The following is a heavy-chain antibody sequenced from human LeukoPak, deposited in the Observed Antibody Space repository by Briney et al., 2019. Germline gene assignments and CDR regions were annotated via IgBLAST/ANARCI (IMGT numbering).Heavy chain of an antibody. V-gene: IGHV3-21*03. CDR2: ISGSSSYI. CDR1: GFTFSSYS. Sequence: GGSLRLSCAASGFTFSSYSMNWVRQAPGKGLEWVSSISGSSSYIYYADSVKGRFTISRDNAKNSLYLQMNSLKTEDTAVYYCTTGHASGSNFKGDYWGQGTLVTVSS. CDR3: TTGHASGSNFKGDY. J-gene: IGHJ4*02. D-gene: IGHD3-10*01.